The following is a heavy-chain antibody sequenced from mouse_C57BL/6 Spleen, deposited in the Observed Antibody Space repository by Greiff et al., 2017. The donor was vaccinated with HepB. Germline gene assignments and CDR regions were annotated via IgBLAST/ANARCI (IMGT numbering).Heavy chain of an antibody. Sequence: VQLQQPGAELVRPGSSVKLSCKASGYTFTSYWMHWVKQRPIQGLEWIGNIDPSDSETHYNQKFKDKATLTVDKSSSTAYMQLSSLTSEDSAVYYCARGRDDEGFAYWGQGTLVTVSA. V-gene: IGHV1-52*01. D-gene: IGHD1-1*01. J-gene: IGHJ3*01. CDR1: GYTFTSYW. CDR2: IDPSDSET. CDR3: ARGRDDEGFAY.